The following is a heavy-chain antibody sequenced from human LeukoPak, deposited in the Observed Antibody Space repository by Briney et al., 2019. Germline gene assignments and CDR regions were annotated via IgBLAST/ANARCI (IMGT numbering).Heavy chain of an antibody. V-gene: IGHV3-30*02. CDR3: ARDLTERKYYIAY. CDR2: IGYTGTDT. J-gene: IGHJ4*02. CDR1: GFTFSLYG. D-gene: IGHD2-8*02. Sequence: GGSLRLSCVASGFTFSLYGMHWVRQAPGEGLEWVAYIGYTGTDTYYADSVKGRFTISRDNSKNTVHLQVNSLRAADTALYSCARDLTERKYYIAYWGQGTLVTVSS.